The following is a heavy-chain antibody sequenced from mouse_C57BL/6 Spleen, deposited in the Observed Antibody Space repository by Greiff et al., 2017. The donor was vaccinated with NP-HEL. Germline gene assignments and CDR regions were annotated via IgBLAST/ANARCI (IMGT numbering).Heavy chain of an antibody. J-gene: IGHJ2*01. CDR2: INPSSGYT. D-gene: IGHD2-5*01. V-gene: IGHV1-4*01. CDR1: GYTFTSYT. Sequence: QVQLQQSGAELARPGASVKMSCKASGYTFTSYTMHWVKQRPGQGLEWIGYINPSSGYTKYNQKFKDKATLTADKSSSTAYLQLSSLTSEDSAVYYCARGSNYGGGDYWGQGTTLTVSS. CDR3: ARGSNYGGGDY.